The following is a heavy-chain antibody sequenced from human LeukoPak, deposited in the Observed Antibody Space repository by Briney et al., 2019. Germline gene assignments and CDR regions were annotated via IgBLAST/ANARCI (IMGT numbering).Heavy chain of an antibody. CDR1: GGSISSYY. J-gene: IGHJ4*02. V-gene: IGHV4-59*01. Sequence: SETLSLTCTVSGGSISSYYWSWIRQPPGKGLEWIGYIYYSGSTNYNPSLKSRVTISVDTSKNQFSLKLSSVTAAGTAVYYCARVHYCGGDCYSGYYFDYWGQGTLVTVSS. D-gene: IGHD2-21*02. CDR3: ARVHYCGGDCYSGYYFDY. CDR2: IYYSGST.